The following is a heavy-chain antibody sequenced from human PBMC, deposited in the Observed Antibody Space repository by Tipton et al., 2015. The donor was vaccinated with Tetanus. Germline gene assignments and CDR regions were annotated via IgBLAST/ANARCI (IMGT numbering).Heavy chain of an antibody. CDR3: VRGYSGDAF. J-gene: IGHJ4*02. D-gene: IGHD2-15*01. CDR1: GFTFSHHW. Sequence: GSLRLSCAASGFTFSHHWMSWVRQAPGKGLEWVANIRQDGDEKNYVDSVKGRFTISRDNTKSSVHLQMNSLREDDTAVYYCVRGYSGDAFWGQGTRVTVSS. V-gene: IGHV3-7*04. CDR2: IRQDGDEK.